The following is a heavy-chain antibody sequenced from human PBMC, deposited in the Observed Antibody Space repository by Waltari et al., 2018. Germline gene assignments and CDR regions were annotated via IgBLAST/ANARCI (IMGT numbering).Heavy chain of an antibody. CDR3: ASRGGSDYYYYYMDV. V-gene: IGHV1-69*01. CDR2: IIPIFGTA. J-gene: IGHJ6*03. Sequence: QVQLVQSGAEVKKPGSSVKVSCKASGGTFSSYAISWVGKGPGQGLEWMGGIIPIFGTANYAQKFQGRVTITADESTSTAYMELSSLRSEDTAVYYCASRGGSDYYYYYMDVWGKGTTVTVSS. CDR1: GGTFSSYA. D-gene: IGHD3-16*01.